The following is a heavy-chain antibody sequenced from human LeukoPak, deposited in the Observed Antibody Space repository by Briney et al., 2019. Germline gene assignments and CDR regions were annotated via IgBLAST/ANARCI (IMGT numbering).Heavy chain of an antibody. CDR2: INSDGSST. D-gene: IGHD1-26*01. CDR1: GFTFSSYW. Sequence: PGGSLRLSCAASGFTFSSYWMHWVRQAPGKGLEWVSRINSDGSSTSYADSVKGRFTISRDNAKNTLYLQMNSLRAEDTAVYYCARGPAANSGNYYVGDYWGQGTLVTVSS. J-gene: IGHJ4*02. CDR3: ARGPAANSGNYYVGDY. V-gene: IGHV3-74*01.